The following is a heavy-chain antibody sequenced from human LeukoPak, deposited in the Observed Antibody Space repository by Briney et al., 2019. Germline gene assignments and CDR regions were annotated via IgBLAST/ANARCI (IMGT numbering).Heavy chain of an antibody. V-gene: IGHV5-51*01. D-gene: IGHD1-26*01. CDR1: GYTFTNWW. CDR3: ARQWDNDY. J-gene: IGHJ4*02. CDR2: IYPGDSAT. Sequence: GESRKISCKASGYTFTNWWIGWERQMPGKGLEWMGIIYPGDSATRYSPSFQGQVTISADKSISTAYLQWSSLKASDTAMYYCARQWDNDYWGQGTLVTVSS.